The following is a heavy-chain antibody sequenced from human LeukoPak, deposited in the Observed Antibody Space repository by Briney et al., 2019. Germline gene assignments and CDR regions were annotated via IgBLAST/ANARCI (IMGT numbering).Heavy chain of an antibody. J-gene: IGHJ2*01. CDR2: IKEDGSEE. CDR3: ARDTYRFFDL. Sequence: PGGSLRLSCAASGFTFSNYWMSWVRQAPGKGLEWVADIKEDGSEEYSVDSLKGRFIISRDNAKNSLYLQMDSLRAEDTAVYYCARDTYRFFDLWGRCTLVTVSS. V-gene: IGHV3-7*01. CDR1: GFTFSNYW.